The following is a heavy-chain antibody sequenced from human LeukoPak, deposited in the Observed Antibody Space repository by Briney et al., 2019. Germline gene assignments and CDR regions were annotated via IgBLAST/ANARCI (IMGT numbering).Heavy chain of an antibody. CDR3: ARDKDYYYMDV. CDR1: GGSISSYY. CDR2: IYHSGST. V-gene: IGHV4-59*12. Sequence: SETLSLTCTVSGGSISSYYWSWIRQPPGKGLEWIGSIYHSGSTYYNPSLKSRVTISVDTSKNQFSLKLSSVTAADTAVYYCARDKDYYYMDVWGKGTTVTVSS. J-gene: IGHJ6*03.